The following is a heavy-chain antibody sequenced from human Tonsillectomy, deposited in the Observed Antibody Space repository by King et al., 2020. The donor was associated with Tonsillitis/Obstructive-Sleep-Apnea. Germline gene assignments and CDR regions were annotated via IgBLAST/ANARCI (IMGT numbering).Heavy chain of an antibody. CDR2: IDPSDSYT. V-gene: IGHV5-10-1*03. Sequence: QLVQSGAEAKKPGESLKISCKASGYSFTSKWISWVRQMPGKGLEWMGRIDPSDSYTNYSPSFQGHVTISTDKSISTAYLQWSSLKASDTAMYYWARSAYSSGWPYWYFDLWGRGTLVTVSS. CDR3: ARSAYSSGWPYWYFDL. CDR1: GYSFTSKW. D-gene: IGHD6-19*01. J-gene: IGHJ2*01.